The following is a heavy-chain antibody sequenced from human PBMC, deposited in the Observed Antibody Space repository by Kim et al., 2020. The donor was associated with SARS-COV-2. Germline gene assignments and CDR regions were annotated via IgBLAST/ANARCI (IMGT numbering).Heavy chain of an antibody. CDR1: GFTFSNYA. D-gene: IGHD3-10*01. CDR2: ISSDGGSS. J-gene: IGHJ4*02. V-gene: IGHV3-64*05. Sequence: GGSLRLSCSASGFTFSNYAMHWVRQAPGKGLEYVSAISSDGGSSYSADSVKGRFTISRDNSKNMLNVQMSILRVEDTAIYYCVTSNNYNSGSYYEGAPFVFWGRGTLVTVSS. CDR3: VTSNNYNSGSYYEGAPFVF.